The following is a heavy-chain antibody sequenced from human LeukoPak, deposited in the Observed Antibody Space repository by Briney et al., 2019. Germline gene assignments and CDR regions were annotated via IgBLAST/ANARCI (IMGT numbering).Heavy chain of an antibody. J-gene: IGHJ6*03. CDR3: ARPTREPYSSSSKYYYYYYMDV. D-gene: IGHD6-6*01. Sequence: PGGSLRLSCAASGFTFSSYSMNWVRQAPGKGLEWVSYISSSSSTIYYADSVKGRFTISRDNAKNSLYLQMNSLRVEDTAVYYCARPTREPYSSSSKYYYYYYMDVWGKGTTVTVSS. CDR1: GFTFSSYS. CDR2: ISSSSSTI. V-gene: IGHV3-48*04.